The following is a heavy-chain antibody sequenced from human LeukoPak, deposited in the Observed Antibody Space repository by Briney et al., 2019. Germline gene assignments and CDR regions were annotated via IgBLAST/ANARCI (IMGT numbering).Heavy chain of an antibody. V-gene: IGHV3-48*03. D-gene: IGHD3-10*01. CDR3: ARAGRVAASGWGRHFDL. CDR2: ISSSGGTM. J-gene: IGHJ2*01. CDR1: GFTFSSYE. Sequence: PGGSLRLSCAASGFTFSSYEMNWVRQAPARGLEWLSYISSSGGTMYYADSVKGRFTISSDNAKNSLYLQMSSLRVEDTAVYYCARAGRVAASGWGRHFDLWGRGTLVTVSS.